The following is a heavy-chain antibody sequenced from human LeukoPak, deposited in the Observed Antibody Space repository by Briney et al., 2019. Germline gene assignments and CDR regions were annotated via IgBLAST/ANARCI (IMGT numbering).Heavy chain of an antibody. CDR1: GFTFSNYG. V-gene: IGHV3-48*01. D-gene: IGHD4-17*01. CDR2: ISRNSGSI. J-gene: IGHJ1*01. Sequence: GRSLTLSCVASGFTFSNYGMNWVRQAPGQGLEWDSYISRNSGSINYAYSVKGRFTNSRDNAKNSLYLQMDSLRAEDTAVYSCARPLDDYGDYVAYFHHWGEGTLVTVSS. CDR3: ARPLDDYGDYVAYFHH.